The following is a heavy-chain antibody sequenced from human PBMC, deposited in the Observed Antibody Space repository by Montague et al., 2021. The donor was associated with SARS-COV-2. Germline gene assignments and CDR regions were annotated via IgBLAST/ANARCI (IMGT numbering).Heavy chain of an antibody. CDR2: INYGGST. J-gene: IGHJ4*02. CDR3: ARGAPGY. Sequence: SETLSLTCAVYGGSFSDYYWTWIRQSPGGGLEWIGQINYGGSTKYNPSRRSRVTISIDTSKNQFSLKLTSVTAAYTAVYYCARGAPGYWGQGTLVTVSS. D-gene: IGHD1-1*01. CDR1: GGSFSDYY. V-gene: IGHV4-34*01.